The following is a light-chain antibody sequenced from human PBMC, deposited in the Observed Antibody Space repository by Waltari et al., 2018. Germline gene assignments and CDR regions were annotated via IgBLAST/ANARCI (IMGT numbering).Light chain of an antibody. CDR3: SSYTGSSTLVV. CDR1: SSDVGGYNY. V-gene: IGLV2-14*03. CDR2: DVS. J-gene: IGLJ2*01. Sequence: QSALTQPASVSGSPGQSITISCTGTSSDVGGYNYVSWYQQHPGKAPKLMIYDVSDRPSGVSSRFSGSKYGNTASLIISGLQAEDEADYDCSSYTGSSTLVVFGGGTKLTVL.